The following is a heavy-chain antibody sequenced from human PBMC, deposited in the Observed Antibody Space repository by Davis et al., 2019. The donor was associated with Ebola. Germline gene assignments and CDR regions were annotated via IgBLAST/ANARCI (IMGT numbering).Heavy chain of an antibody. CDR1: GGSVSNGLYY. V-gene: IGHV4-61*01. CDR2: VYHSGVT. J-gene: IGHJ5*02. Sequence: MPSETLSLTCSVSGGSVSNGLYYWTWIRQSPGKRPEWIGHVYHSGVTTYNPSLKNRVTISVNTSNNQFSLVLTSVTAADTGVYYCARAAVRNWLDTWGQGTLVTVSS. CDR3: ARAAVRNWLDT. D-gene: IGHD3-10*01.